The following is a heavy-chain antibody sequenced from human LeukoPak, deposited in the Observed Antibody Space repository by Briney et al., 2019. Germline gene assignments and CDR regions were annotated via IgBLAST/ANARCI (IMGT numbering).Heavy chain of an antibody. Sequence: GGSLRLSCAASGFSFSSYGMHWVRQAPGKGLEWVAVISYDGSNKYYADSVKGRFIISRDNSKKMLYLQMNSLRAEDTAVYYCAKDSQWGKVGTKGGYFDYWGQGTLVTVSS. V-gene: IGHV3-30*18. D-gene: IGHD1-26*01. CDR3: AKDSQWGKVGTKGGYFDY. CDR2: ISYDGSNK. J-gene: IGHJ4*02. CDR1: GFSFSSYG.